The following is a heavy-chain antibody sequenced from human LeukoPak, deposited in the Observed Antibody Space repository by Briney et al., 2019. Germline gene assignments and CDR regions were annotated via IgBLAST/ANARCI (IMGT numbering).Heavy chain of an antibody. V-gene: IGHV3-30*02. CDR3: AKDPYDSSLGDDY. J-gene: IGHJ4*02. CDR1: GFTFSSYG. CDR2: IRYDGSNK. Sequence: GGSLRLSCAASGFTFSSYGMHWVRRAPGKGLEWVAFIRYDGSNKYYADSVKGRFTISRDNSKNTLYLQMNSLRAEDTAVYYCAKDPYDSSLGDDYWGQGTLVTVSS. D-gene: IGHD3-22*01.